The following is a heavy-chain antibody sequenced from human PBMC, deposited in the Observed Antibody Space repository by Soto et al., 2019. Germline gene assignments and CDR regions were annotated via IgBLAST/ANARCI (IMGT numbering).Heavy chain of an antibody. CDR1: GFTFSCYA. Sequence: GGSLRLSCAASGFTFSCYAMSLVHQAPGKGLEWVSVISDSGGSTYYEDSVKGRFTISRDNSKNTLYLQMNSLRAEDTAVYYCAKPPSPTDSSGPYYFDYWGQGTLVTVSS. D-gene: IGHD3-22*01. V-gene: IGHV3-23*01. J-gene: IGHJ4*02. CDR3: AKPPSPTDSSGPYYFDY. CDR2: ISDSGGST.